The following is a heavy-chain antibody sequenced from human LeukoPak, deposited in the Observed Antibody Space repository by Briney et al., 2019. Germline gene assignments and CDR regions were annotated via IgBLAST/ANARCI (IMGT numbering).Heavy chain of an antibody. CDR1: GFTFSNAW. Sequence: GGSLRLSCAASGFTFSNAWMSWVRQAPGKGLEWVGRIKSKTDGETTDYAAPVKGRFTISRDDSKNTLYLQMNSLKTEDTAVYYCTTRYSGSYFHSGEYYYGMDVWGQGTTVTVSS. J-gene: IGHJ6*02. CDR3: TTRYSGSYFHSGEYYYGMDV. CDR2: IKSKTDGETT. V-gene: IGHV3-15*01. D-gene: IGHD1-26*01.